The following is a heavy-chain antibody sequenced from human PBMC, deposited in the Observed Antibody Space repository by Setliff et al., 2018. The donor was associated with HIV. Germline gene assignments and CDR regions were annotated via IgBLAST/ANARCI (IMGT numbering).Heavy chain of an antibody. J-gene: IGHJ4*02. CDR2: VNHSGTT. Sequence: PSETLSLTCAVYGAPLNGFFWSWVRQRPERGLEWIGEVNHSGTTNYNPSLKSRATISVDTSKNQFSLRVKSVTAGDTGLYFCARRRGPMVRGVDPAPSFFFDYWGQGTPVTVSS. CDR1: GAPLNGFF. V-gene: IGHV4-34*01. CDR3: ARRRGPMVRGVDPAPSFFFDY. D-gene: IGHD3-10*01.